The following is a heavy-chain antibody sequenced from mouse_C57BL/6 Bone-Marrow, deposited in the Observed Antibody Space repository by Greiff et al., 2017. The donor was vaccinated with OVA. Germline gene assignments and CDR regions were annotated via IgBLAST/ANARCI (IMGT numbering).Heavy chain of an antibody. V-gene: IGHV1-18*01. CDR3: ARRLYYSNYPYYFDY. CDR2: INPNNGGT. D-gene: IGHD2-5*01. CDR1: GYTFTDYN. J-gene: IGHJ2*01. Sequence: VQLKESGPELVKPGASVKIPCKASGYTFTDYNMDWVKQSHGKSLEWIGDINPNNGGTIYNQKFKGKATLTVDKSSSTAYMELRSLTSEDTAVYYCARRLYYSNYPYYFDYWGQGTTLTVSS.